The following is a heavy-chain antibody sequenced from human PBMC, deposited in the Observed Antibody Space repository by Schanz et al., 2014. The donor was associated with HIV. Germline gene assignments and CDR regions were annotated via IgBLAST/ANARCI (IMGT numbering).Heavy chain of an antibody. J-gene: IGHJ6*02. CDR1: GFTFSSYS. CDR2: ISSSRSTI. D-gene: IGHD6-13*01. CDR3: AREKYSSTWWRAGLYFYGMDV. V-gene: IGHV3-48*01. Sequence: EVQLLESGGGLVKPGGSLRLSCVVSGFTFSSYSMNWVRQAPGKGLEWISYISSSRSTIYYADSVKGRFTISRDNSKNTLYLQMNSLRAEDTAVYYCAREKYSSTWWRAGLYFYGMDVWGQGTTVTVSS.